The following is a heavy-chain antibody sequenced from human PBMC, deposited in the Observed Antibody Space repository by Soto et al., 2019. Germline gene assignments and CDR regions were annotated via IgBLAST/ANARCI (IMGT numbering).Heavy chain of an antibody. V-gene: IGHV3-23*01. CDR3: TGAETPDTASFSLT. J-gene: IGHJ5*02. CDR2: ISGSAGST. Sequence: GGSLRLSCAAAGVAFMSYAMSWVGQHPGKGLEWGSAISGSAGSTCYAASGKGRFTMSRHNSKNPLYLPMTSLRAEDTAVYYRTGAETPDTASFSLTWRQGPPATVSS. CDR1: GVAFMSYA. D-gene: IGHD7-27*01.